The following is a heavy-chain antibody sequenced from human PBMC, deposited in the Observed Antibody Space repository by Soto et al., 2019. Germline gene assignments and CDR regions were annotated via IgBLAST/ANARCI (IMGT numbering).Heavy chain of an antibody. V-gene: IGHV3-33*01. CDR3: ARDLIYYANSGSGSWFHYGMDV. CDR1: GFTFSSYG. Sequence: PGWSLRLSCAASGFTFSSYGMHWVRQAPGKGLEWVAVIWFDGNNFYADSVKGRFTISRDNSKNTLHLQMNSLRAEDTALYYRARDLIYYANSGSGSWFHYGMDVWGQGTTVTVSS. J-gene: IGHJ6*02. D-gene: IGHD3-22*01. CDR2: IWFDGNN.